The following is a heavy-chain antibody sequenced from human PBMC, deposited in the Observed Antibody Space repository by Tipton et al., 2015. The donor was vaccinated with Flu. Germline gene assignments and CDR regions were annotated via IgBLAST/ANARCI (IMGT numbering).Heavy chain of an antibody. CDR1: GGSINSGDYY. J-gene: IGHJ3*02. Sequence: TLSLTCTVSGGSINSGDYYWSWIRQHPGKGLEWIGYNYYSGSTYYNPPLKSRVTISVDTSKNQFSLKLSSVTAADTAVYYCAREGDTARGMAAFDIWGQGTMVTVSS. D-gene: IGHD5-18*01. CDR2: NYYSGST. CDR3: AREGDTARGMAAFDI. V-gene: IGHV4-31*03.